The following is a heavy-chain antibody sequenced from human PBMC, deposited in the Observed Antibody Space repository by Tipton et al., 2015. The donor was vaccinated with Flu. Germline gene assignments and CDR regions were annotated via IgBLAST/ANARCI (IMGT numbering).Heavy chain of an antibody. CDR1: GFTFSSYA. J-gene: IGHJ4*02. CDR2: ISYDGSNK. CDR3: ARVLLVYYDSSGYYDY. Sequence: SLRLSCAASGFTFSSYAMHWVRQAPGKGLEWVAVISYDGSNKYYADSVKGRFTISRDNSKNTLYLQMNSLRAEDTAVYYCARVLLVYYDSSGYYDYWGQGTLATVSS. V-gene: IGHV3-30-3*01. D-gene: IGHD3-22*01.